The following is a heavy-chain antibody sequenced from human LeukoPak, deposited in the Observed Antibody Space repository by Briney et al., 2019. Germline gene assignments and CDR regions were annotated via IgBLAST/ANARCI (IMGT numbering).Heavy chain of an antibody. V-gene: IGHV3-21*01. CDR1: GFTFSSYS. D-gene: IGHD1-14*01. CDR3: AKDAAPEAWYYFDY. CDR2: ISSSSSYI. J-gene: IGHJ4*02. Sequence: GGSLRLSCAASGFTFSSYSMNWVRQAPGKGLEWVSSISSSSSYIYYADSVKGRFTISRDNAKNSLYLQMNSLRAEDTAVYYCAKDAAPEAWYYFDYWGQGTLVTVSS.